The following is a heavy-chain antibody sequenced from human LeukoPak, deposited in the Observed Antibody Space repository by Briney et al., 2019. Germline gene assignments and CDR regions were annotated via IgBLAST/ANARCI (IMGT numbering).Heavy chain of an antibody. D-gene: IGHD4-11*01. CDR1: GGTFSSYA. J-gene: IGHJ4*02. CDR3: ARGTHSAPDY. Sequence: SVKVSCKASGGTFSSYAISWVRQAPGQGLEWMGRIIPIFGTANYAQKFQGRVTITTDESTSTAYMELSSLRSEVTAVYYCARGTHSAPDYWGQGTLVTVSS. V-gene: IGHV1-69*05. CDR2: IIPIFGTA.